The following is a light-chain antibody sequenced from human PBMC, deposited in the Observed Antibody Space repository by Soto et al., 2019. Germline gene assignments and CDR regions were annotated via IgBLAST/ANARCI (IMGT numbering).Light chain of an antibody. CDR1: QSVSSN. CDR2: GAS. Sequence: EIVMTQSPATLSVSPGERATLSCRAGQSVSSNLAWYQLKPGQAPRLLIYGASTRATGIPARFSGSGSGTEFTLTISSLQSEDFAVYYCQQYNNWPRTFGQGTKLEIK. V-gene: IGKV3-15*01. CDR3: QQYNNWPRT. J-gene: IGKJ2*01.